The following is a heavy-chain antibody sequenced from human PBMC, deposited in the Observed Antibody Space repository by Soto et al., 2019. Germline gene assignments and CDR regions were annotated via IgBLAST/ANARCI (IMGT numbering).Heavy chain of an antibody. CDR1: GFTFSSYG. J-gene: IGHJ4*02. D-gene: IGHD5-12*01. CDR2: IWYDGSNK. Sequence: GGSLRLSCAASGFTFSSYGMHWVRQAPGKGLEWVAVIWYDGSNKYYADSVKGRFTISRDNSKNTLYLQMNSLRAEDTAVYYCARDMVVDIVATILDYWGQGTLVTVSS. CDR3: ARDMVVDIVATILDY. V-gene: IGHV3-33*01.